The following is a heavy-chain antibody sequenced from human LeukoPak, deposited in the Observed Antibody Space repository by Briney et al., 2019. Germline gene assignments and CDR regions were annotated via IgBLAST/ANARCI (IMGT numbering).Heavy chain of an antibody. J-gene: IGHJ4*02. D-gene: IGHD3-9*01. CDR1: GGSINSYY. CDR3: ARAIHYFDSPLWSYYFDY. V-gene: IGHV4-59*12. Sequence: SETLSLTCTVSGGSINSYYWSWIRQPPGKGLEYIGYIYYSGSTNYNPSLKSRVTISVDTSKNQFSLKLSSVTAADTAVYYCARAIHYFDSPLWSYYFDYWGQGTLVTVSS. CDR2: IYYSGST.